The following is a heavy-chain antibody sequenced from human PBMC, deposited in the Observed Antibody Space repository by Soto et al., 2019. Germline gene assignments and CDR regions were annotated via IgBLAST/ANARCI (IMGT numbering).Heavy chain of an antibody. D-gene: IGHD3-3*01. CDR1: AGAINSYY. V-gene: IGHV4-4*07. J-gene: IGHJ5*02. Sequence: PSETLSLTCTVCAGAINSYYWNWIRQPAGKGLEWIGRIYSSGSTKYNPSLQSRVTMSLDTSKNQFSLRLTSGTAADTAVYYCARCQRFSDWFGPWRQGTLVTVS. CDR2: IYSSGST. CDR3: ARCQRFSDWFGP.